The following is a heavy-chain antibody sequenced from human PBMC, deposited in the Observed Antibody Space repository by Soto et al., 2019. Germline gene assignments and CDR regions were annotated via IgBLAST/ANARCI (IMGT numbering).Heavy chain of an antibody. CDR1: GFIVSSNY. J-gene: IGHJ4*02. D-gene: IGHD3-10*01. CDR2: LYSGGAT. CDR3: VRGRYGSEIH. V-gene: IGHV3-53*04. Sequence: VRLVESGGGLVQPGGSLRLSCAASGFIVSSNYMTWVRQAPGKGLEWVSLLYSGGATHYAASVKGRFTISSHSSQNTLFLQMNSLRTEDPATYYCVRGRYGSEIHWGQGTKVTVSS.